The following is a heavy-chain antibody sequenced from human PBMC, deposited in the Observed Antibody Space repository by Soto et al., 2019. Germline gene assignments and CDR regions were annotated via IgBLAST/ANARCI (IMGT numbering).Heavy chain of an antibody. CDR2: IYYSGST. Sequence: SETLSLTGTVSGGSISRGDYYWSWIRQPPGKGLEWIGYIYYSGSTYYNPSLKSRVTISVDTSKNQFSLKLSSVTAADTAVYYCARISNPTTVTDYWGQGTLVTVSS. CDR3: ARISNPTTVTDY. D-gene: IGHD4-17*01. CDR1: GGSISRGDYY. V-gene: IGHV4-30-4*01. J-gene: IGHJ4*02.